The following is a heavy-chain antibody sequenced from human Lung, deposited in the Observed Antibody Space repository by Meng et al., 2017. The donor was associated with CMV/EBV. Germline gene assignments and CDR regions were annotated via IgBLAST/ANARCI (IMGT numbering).Heavy chain of an antibody. CDR2: ISSSSSYI. J-gene: IGHJ4*02. CDR1: GFTFSSYS. Sequence: SCAASGFTFSSYSMNWVRQAPGKGLEWVSSISSSSSYIYYADSVKGRFTISRDNAKNSLYLQMNSLRAEDTAVYYCARDVCGRDDFWSGCYDYWXQGTLVT. D-gene: IGHD3-3*01. CDR3: ARDVCGRDDFWSGCYDY. V-gene: IGHV3-21*01.